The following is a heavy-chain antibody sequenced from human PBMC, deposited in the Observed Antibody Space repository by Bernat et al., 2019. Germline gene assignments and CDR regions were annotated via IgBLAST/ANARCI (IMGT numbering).Heavy chain of an antibody. CDR2: ISSGSSTI. V-gene: IGHV3-48*02. D-gene: IGHD1-26*01. J-gene: IGHJ4*02. CDR1: GFTFGSFS. Sequence: EVQLVESGGGLVQPGGSLRLSCAASGFTFGSFSMNWVRQAPGKGLEWVSYISSGSSTIYYADSVKGRFTISRDNVKNSLYLQMNSLRDEDTAVYYCTRARGGATRGYFDYWGQGTLVTVS. CDR3: TRARGGATRGYFDY.